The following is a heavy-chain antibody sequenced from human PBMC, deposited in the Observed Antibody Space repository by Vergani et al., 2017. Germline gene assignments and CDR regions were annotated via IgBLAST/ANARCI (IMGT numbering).Heavy chain of an antibody. CDR3: ARDLDCSSTSCYTYWYFDL. D-gene: IGHD2-2*01. CDR1: GFTSSSYW. Sequence: EVQLVESGGGLVQPGGSLRLSCAASGFTSSSYWMSWVRQAPGKGLEWVANIKKGGSEKYYVDTVKGRFTISRANAKNSLYLQMNSLRAEDTAVYYCARDLDCSSTSCYTYWYFDLWGRGTLVTVSS. CDR2: IKKGGSEK. J-gene: IGHJ2*01. V-gene: IGHV3-7*01.